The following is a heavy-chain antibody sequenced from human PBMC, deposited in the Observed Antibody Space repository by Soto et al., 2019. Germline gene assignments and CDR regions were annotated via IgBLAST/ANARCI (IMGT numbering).Heavy chain of an antibody. J-gene: IGHJ6*02. V-gene: IGHV4-30-4*01. D-gene: IGHD4-17*01. CDR3: ARQTVTPAYYYYGMDV. Sequence: QVQLQESGPGLVKPSQTLSLTCTVSGGSISSGDYHWSWIRQPPGKGLEWIGYIYYSGSTYYNPSLKRRVTISVDTPKNQSSLKLSSVTAADTAVYYCARQTVTPAYYYYGMDVWGQGTTVTVSS. CDR1: GGSISSGDYH. CDR2: IYYSGST.